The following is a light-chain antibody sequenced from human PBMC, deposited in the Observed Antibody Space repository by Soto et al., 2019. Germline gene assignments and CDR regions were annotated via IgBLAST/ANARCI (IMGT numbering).Light chain of an antibody. Sequence: DIQMTQSPSTLSASVGDRVTITCRASQSITNWLAWYQQKPGKAPKLLVYDASSLESGVPSRFSGSGSGTEFTLTISSLQPDDFAIYYCQQYNSYRTFGQGTKVDIK. V-gene: IGKV1-5*01. CDR2: DAS. CDR3: QQYNSYRT. J-gene: IGKJ1*01. CDR1: QSITNW.